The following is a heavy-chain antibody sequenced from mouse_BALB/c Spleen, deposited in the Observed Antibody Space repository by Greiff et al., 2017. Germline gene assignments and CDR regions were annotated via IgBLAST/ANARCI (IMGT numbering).Heavy chain of an antibody. J-gene: IGHJ2*01. Sequence: EVQLQQSGPGLVKPSQSLSLTCTVTGYSITSDYAWNWIRQFPGNKLEWMGYISYSGSTSYNPSLKSRISITRDTSKNQFFLQLNSVTTEDTATYYRARGWAFDYWGQGTTLTVSS. CDR3: ARGWAFDY. CDR2: ISYSGST. CDR1: GYSITSDYA. V-gene: IGHV3-2*02. D-gene: IGHD3-3*01.